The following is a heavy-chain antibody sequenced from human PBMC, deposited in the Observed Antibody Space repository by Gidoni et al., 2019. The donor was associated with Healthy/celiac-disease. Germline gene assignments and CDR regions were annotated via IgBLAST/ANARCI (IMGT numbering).Heavy chain of an antibody. Sequence: LPLQESGPRLVKPSETLSLTCTVSGCSLSSRSYYWGWIRQPPGKGLAGIGSIYYRGSTDYNPSLKSRGTIAVDTSKNQFSLKLSSVTAADTAVYYCARAITMVRGVRYWYFDLWGRGTLVTVSS. CDR3: ARAITMVRGVRYWYFDL. CDR2: IYYRGST. J-gene: IGHJ2*01. CDR1: GCSLSSRSYY. V-gene: IGHV4-39*01. D-gene: IGHD3-10*01.